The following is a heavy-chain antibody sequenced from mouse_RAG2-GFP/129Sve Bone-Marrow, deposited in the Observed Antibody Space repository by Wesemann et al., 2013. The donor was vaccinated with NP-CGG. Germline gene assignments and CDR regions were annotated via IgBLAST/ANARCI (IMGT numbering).Heavy chain of an antibody. V-gene: IGHV3-8*02. CDR3: ARRDYYVFDY. D-gene: IGHD1-1*01. Sequence: EYAGYISYSGSTYYNPSLKSRISITRDTSKNQYYLQLNSVTTEDTATYYCARRDYYVFDYWGQGTTLTVSS. CDR2: ISYSGST. J-gene: IGHJ2*01.